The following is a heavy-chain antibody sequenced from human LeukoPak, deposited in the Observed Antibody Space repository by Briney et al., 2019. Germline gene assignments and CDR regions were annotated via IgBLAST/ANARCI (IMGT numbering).Heavy chain of an antibody. J-gene: IGHJ3*01. CDR1: GFTFSSYG. CDR3: ARDANFGYDAFDL. CDR2: IWDDGSNK. Sequence: GGSLRLSCAASGFTFSSYGMHWVRQAPGEGLEWVAVIWDDGSNKYYADSVKGRFTISRDNSKDTLYLQVNSLRAEDTAVYYCARDANFGYDAFDLWGQGTMVTVSS. V-gene: IGHV3-33*01. D-gene: IGHD3-10*01.